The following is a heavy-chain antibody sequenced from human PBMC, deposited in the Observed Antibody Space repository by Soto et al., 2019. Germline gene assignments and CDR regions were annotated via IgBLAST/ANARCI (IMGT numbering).Heavy chain of an antibody. D-gene: IGHD3-10*01. J-gene: IGHJ4*02. CDR2: ISAANGNT. CDR3: ARILWFGEPVPDY. V-gene: IGHV1-18*01. CDR1: GYTFNRYG. Sequence: QVQLVQSGAEVKRPGASVKVSCKASGYTFNRYGIGWLRQAPGEGLEWIGWISAANGNTNYAQKFQGRVTMTTDTSTSTAYMDVRSLRSDDTALYYCARILWFGEPVPDYWGQGTLVTVSS.